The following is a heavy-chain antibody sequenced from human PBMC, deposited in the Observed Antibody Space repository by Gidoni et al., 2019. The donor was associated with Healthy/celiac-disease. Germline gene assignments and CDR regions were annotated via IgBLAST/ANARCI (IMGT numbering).Heavy chain of an antibody. Sequence: QVQLVESGGGVVQPGRSLRLSCAASGFTFSSYGMHWVRQAPGKGLGWVAVIWYDGSNKYYADSVKGRFTISRDNSKNTLYLQMNSLRAEDTAVYYCARSLAAAGLDAFDIWGQGTMVTVSS. V-gene: IGHV3-33*01. D-gene: IGHD6-13*01. CDR1: GFTFSSYG. CDR2: IWYDGSNK. J-gene: IGHJ3*02. CDR3: ARSLAAAGLDAFDI.